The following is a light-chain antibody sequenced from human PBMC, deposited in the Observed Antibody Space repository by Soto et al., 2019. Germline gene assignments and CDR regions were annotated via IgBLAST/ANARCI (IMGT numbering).Light chain of an antibody. CDR2: DAS. V-gene: IGKV3-11*01. Sequence: EIVLTQSPATLSLSPGERATLSCRASQSISYNLAWYQQKPGQAPRLLIYDASNRATGVPARFSGSASEIDFTLSIRSLEPEDYAVYYCQQRGDWPLYTFGQGSRLEIK. J-gene: IGKJ2*01. CDR3: QQRGDWPLYT. CDR1: QSISYN.